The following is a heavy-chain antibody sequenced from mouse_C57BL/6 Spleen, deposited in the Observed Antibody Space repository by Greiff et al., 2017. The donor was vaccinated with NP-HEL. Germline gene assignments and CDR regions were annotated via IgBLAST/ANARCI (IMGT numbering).Heavy chain of an antibody. Sequence: QVQLQQPGAELVKPGASVKLSCKASGYTFTSYWMQWVKQRPGQGLEWIGEIDPSDSYTNYNQKFKGKATLNVDPSSSTAYMQLSSLTSEDSAVYYCARSGLGPEYYFDYWGQGTTLTVSS. D-gene: IGHD4-1*01. CDR1: GYTFTSYW. CDR2: IDPSDSYT. CDR3: ARSGLGPEYYFDY. V-gene: IGHV1-50*01. J-gene: IGHJ2*01.